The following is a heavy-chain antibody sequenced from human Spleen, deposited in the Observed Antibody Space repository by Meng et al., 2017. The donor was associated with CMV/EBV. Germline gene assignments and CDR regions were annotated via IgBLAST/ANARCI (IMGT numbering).Heavy chain of an antibody. D-gene: IGHD3-22*01. V-gene: IGHV4-30-2*01. CDR2: IYHSGST. J-gene: IGHJ3*02. Sequence: GGYSWSWIRQPPGKGLEWIGYIYHSGSTYYNPSLKSRVTISVDRSKNQFSLKLSSVTAADTAVYYCARGLRHYYDSSGYYPGAFDIWSQGTMVTVSS. CDR3: ARGLRHYYDSSGYYPGAFDI. CDR1: GGYS.